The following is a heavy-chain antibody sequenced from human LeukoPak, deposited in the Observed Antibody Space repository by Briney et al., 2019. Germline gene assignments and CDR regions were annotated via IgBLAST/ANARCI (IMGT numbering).Heavy chain of an antibody. CDR1: GFTVSSNY. Sequence: GGPLRLSCAASGFTVSSNYMSWVRQAPGKGLEWVSVIYSGGSTYYADSVKGRFTISRDNSKNTLYLQMNNLRAEDTAVYYCASGSGSYRTPYYMDVWGKGTTVTVSS. J-gene: IGHJ6*03. CDR3: ASGSGSYRTPYYMDV. V-gene: IGHV3-53*01. CDR2: IYSGGST. D-gene: IGHD3-10*01.